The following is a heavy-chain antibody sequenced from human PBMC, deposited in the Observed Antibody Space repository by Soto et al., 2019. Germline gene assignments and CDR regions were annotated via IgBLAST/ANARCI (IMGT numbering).Heavy chain of an antibody. J-gene: IGHJ4*02. CDR2: IVVGSGNT. D-gene: IGHD3-9*01. V-gene: IGHV1-58*02. CDR3: AADDDILTGYY. Sequence: SAKASCKASGFTFTCSAMQWVRQARGQRLEWIGWIVVGSGNTNYAQKFQERVTITRDMSTSTAYMELSSLRSEDTAVYYCAADDDILTGYYWGQGTLVTVSS. CDR1: GFTFTCSA.